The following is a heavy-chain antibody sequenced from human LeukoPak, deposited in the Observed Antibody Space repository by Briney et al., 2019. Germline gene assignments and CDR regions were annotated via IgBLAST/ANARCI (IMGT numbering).Heavy chain of an antibody. V-gene: IGHV3-30*03. Sequence: PGGSWRLSCAASGFTFSSYAMHWIRQAPGKGLEWVAVISYDGSNKYYADSVKGRFTISRDNSKNTLYLPMNSLRAEDTAVYYCATDRWAYSSGSYFDYWGQGTLVTVSS. D-gene: IGHD3-10*01. CDR3: ATDRWAYSSGSYFDY. CDR2: ISYDGSNK. CDR1: GFTFSSYA. J-gene: IGHJ4*02.